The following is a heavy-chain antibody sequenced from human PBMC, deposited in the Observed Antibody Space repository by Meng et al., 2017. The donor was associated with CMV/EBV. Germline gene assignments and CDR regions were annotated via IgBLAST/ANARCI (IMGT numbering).Heavy chain of an antibody. V-gene: IGHV3-66*03. J-gene: IGHJ3*02. CDR1: GFTVSSNY. CDR3: ARDKGYCSGGSCYWDAFDI. Sequence: GESLKISCAASGFTVSSNYMSWVRQAPGKGLEWASVIYSCGSTYYADSVKGRFTISRDNAKNSLYLQMNSLRAEDTAVYYCARDKGYCSGGSCYWDAFDIWGQGTMVTVSS. D-gene: IGHD2-15*01. CDR2: IYSCGST.